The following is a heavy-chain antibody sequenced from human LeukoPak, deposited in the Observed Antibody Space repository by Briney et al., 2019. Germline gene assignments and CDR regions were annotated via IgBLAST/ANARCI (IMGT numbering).Heavy chain of an antibody. Sequence: SETLSLTCTVSGGSISSGDYYWSWIRQPPGKGLEWIGYIYYSGSTYYNPSLKSRVTISVDTSENQFSLKLSSVTAADTAVYYCARDSSGEDAFDIWGQGTMVTVSS. CDR3: ARDSSGEDAFDI. D-gene: IGHD3-22*01. V-gene: IGHV4-30-4*01. CDR2: IYYSGST. CDR1: GGSISSGDYY. J-gene: IGHJ3*02.